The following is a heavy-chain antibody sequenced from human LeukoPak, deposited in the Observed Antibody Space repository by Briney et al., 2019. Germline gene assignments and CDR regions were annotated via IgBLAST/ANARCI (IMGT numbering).Heavy chain of an antibody. V-gene: IGHV4-30-2*01. CDR3: ARGNWNYYPFDI. CDR2: IYHSGST. J-gene: IGHJ3*02. Sequence: PSHTLSLTCTVSGGSISSGGYYWSWIRQPPGKGLEWIGYIYHSGSTYYNPSLKSRVTISVDTSKNQFSLKLSSVTAADTAVYYCARGNWNYYPFDIWGQGTMVTVSS. D-gene: IGHD1-7*01. CDR1: GGSISSGGYY.